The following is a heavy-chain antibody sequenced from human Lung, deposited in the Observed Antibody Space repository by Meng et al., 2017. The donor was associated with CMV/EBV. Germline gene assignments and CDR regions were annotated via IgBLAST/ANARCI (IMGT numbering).Heavy chain of an antibody. Sequence: SGVSRISFALYVGSFLHHPGKAPVWLALVFWNDDNRYSPSLTNKLTITNDTSKNQAVLTMSNIDPVDAATYYCAHSGDYRFGWYFDLWGRGTLVTVSS. CDR1: GVSRISFALY. J-gene: IGHJ2*01. V-gene: IGHV2-5*01. CDR2: VFWNDDN. D-gene: IGHD4-17*01. CDR3: AHSGDYRFGWYFDL.